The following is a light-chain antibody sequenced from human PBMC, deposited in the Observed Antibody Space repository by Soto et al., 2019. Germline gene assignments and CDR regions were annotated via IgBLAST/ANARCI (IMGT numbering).Light chain of an antibody. CDR2: GAS. Sequence: EIVMTQSPATLSVSPGERATLSCRASQSVSSNLAWYQQKPGQAPRLLIYGASTRPTGIPARFSGTGSATEFPLTISSLQSEDFAVYDCQQYNTWPPWTLGQGTKVDIK. CDR3: QQYNTWPPWT. V-gene: IGKV3-15*01. J-gene: IGKJ1*01. CDR1: QSVSSN.